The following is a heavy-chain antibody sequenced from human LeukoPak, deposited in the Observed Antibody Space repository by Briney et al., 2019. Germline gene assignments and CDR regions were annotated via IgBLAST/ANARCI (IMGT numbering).Heavy chain of an antibody. D-gene: IGHD2-21*02. CDR1: GFTFSHVW. CDR2: IKSKTDGGTA. CDR3: ATESDWNFNF. Sequence: GGSLILSCAASGFTFSHVWLSWVRQAPGKGLEWVARIKSKTDGGTADHAASLKGRFTISRDDSKDTLYLQMNSLKTEDTAVYYCATESDWNFNFWGQGTLVTVAS. J-gene: IGHJ4*02. V-gene: IGHV3-15*01.